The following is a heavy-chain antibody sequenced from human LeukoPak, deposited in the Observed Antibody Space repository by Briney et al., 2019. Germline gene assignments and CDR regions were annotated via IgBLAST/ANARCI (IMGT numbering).Heavy chain of an antibody. CDR1: GFTFSSYG. CDR2: IWYDGSNK. Sequence: PGGSLRLSCAASGFTFSSYGMHWVRQAPGKGLEWVAVIWYDGSNKYYADSVKGRFTISRDNAKNSLYLQMNSLRAEDTAVYYCAREYRPVVYWGQGTLVTVSS. V-gene: IGHV3-33*01. D-gene: IGHD1-26*01. J-gene: IGHJ4*02. CDR3: AREYRPVVY.